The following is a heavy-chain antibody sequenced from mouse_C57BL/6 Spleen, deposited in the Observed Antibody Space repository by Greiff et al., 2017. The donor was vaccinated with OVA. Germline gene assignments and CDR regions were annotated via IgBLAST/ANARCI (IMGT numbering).Heavy chain of an antibody. J-gene: IGHJ1*03. D-gene: IGHD4-1*01. V-gene: IGHV1-72*01. CDR2: IDPNSGGT. CDR3: ARPGTPYWYFDV. CDR1: GYTFTSYW. Sequence: QVQLQQSGAELVKPGASVKLSCKASGYTFTSYWMHWVKQRPGRGLEWSGRIDPNSGGTKYNEKFKSKATLTVDKPSSTAYMQLSSLTSEDSAVYYCARPGTPYWYFDVWGTGTTVTVSS.